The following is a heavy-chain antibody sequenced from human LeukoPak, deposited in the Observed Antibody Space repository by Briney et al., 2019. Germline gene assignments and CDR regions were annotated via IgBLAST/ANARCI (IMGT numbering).Heavy chain of an antibody. J-gene: IGHJ3*02. D-gene: IGHD1-26*01. V-gene: IGHV3-53*01. CDR3: ARVHSGSYQRPAFDI. Sequence: PGGSLRLSCAASGFTVSSNYMSWVRQAPGKGLEWVSVIYSGGSTYYADSVKGRFTISRDNAKNSLYLQMNSLRAEDTALYHCARVHSGSYQRPAFDIWGQGTMVTVSS. CDR2: IYSGGST. CDR1: GFTVSSNY.